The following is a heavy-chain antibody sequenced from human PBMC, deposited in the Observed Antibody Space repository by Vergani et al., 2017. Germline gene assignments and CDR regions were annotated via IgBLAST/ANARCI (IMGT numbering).Heavy chain of an antibody. J-gene: IGHJ4*02. D-gene: IGHD3-3*01. CDR2: ISNDGSKK. Sequence: QVQLAESGGGRVQPERSLRLSCAASGFSFSSHAIHWVRQAPGKGLEWVAVISNDGSKKYYADSVKGRFTISRDNSKNTLDLQMNSLRTQDTAVYYCARDPVDFWSGYWVYWGQGTLVTVSS. CDR1: GFSFSSHA. V-gene: IGHV3-30*03. CDR3: ARDPVDFWSGYWVY.